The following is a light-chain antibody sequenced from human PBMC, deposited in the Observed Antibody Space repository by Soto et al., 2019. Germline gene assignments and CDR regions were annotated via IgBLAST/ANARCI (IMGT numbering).Light chain of an antibody. Sequence: DIQMTQSPSTLSASIGDRVTITCRASQTINNWLAWYQQKPGMAPNLLIYHASNLETGVPSRFSGSAFGTEFTLTISSLQPDDFATYYCQHYNSYPWTFGLGTKVEIK. J-gene: IGKJ1*01. CDR1: QTINNW. CDR3: QHYNSYPWT. CDR2: HAS. V-gene: IGKV1-5*01.